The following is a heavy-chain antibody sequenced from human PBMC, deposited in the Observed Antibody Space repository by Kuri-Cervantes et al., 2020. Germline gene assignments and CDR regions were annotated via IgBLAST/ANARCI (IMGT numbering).Heavy chain of an antibody. CDR2: ISGSGGST. Sequence: GESLKISCAAPGFTFSSYAMSWVRQAPGKGLEWVSAISGSGGSTYYADSVKGRFTISRDNSKNTLYLQMNSLRAEDTAVYYCARAGIQLWEADFDYWGQGTLVTVSS. D-gene: IGHD5-18*01. J-gene: IGHJ4*02. CDR1: GFTFSSYA. V-gene: IGHV3-23*01. CDR3: ARAGIQLWEADFDY.